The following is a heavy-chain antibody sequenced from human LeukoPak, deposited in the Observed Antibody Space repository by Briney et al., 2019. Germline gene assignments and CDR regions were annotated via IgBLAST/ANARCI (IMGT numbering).Heavy chain of an antibody. CDR1: GGSIKNYY. D-gene: IGHD3-10*01. J-gene: IGHJ4*02. V-gene: IGHV4-59*12. CDR3: ARDYGYYYGSGTPASDY. CDR2: IYYSGTT. Sequence: SETLSLTCTVSGGSIKNYYWSWIRQPPGKGLEWIGYIYYSGTTNYNPSLKSRVTISVDTSKNQFSLKLSSVTAADTAVYYCARDYGYYYGSGTPASDYWGQGTLVTVSS.